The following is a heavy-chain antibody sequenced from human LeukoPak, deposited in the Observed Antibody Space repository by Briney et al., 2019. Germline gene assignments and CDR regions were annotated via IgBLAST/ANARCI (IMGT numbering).Heavy chain of an antibody. CDR3: VRQVPSMVRDGMDV. V-gene: IGHV1-8*01. CDR2: MNPNSGNT. Sequence: ASVKVSCKASGYTFTSYDINWVRQATGQGLEWMGWMNPNSGNTGYAQKFQGRVTMTRNTSISTAYMELSSLRSEDTAVYYCVRQVPSMVRDGMDVWGQGTTVTVSS. J-gene: IGHJ6*02. CDR1: GYTFTSYD. D-gene: IGHD2/OR15-2a*01.